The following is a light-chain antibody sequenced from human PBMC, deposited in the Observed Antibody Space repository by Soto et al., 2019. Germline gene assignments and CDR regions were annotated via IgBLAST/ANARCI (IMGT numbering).Light chain of an antibody. CDR3: SSYTSSSLVV. Sequence: QSALTQPASVSGSPGQSITISCTGTSSDVGGYNYVSWYQQHPGKAPKLMIYDVSNRPSGVSNRFSGSKSGNTASLTISGLQAEDEAGYYCSSYTSSSLVVFGGGTQLTVL. J-gene: IGLJ2*01. V-gene: IGLV2-14*01. CDR1: SSDVGGYNY. CDR2: DVS.